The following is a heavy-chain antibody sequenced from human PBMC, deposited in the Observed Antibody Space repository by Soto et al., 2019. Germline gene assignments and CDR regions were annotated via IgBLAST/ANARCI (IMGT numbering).Heavy chain of an antibody. CDR1: GYNFFDYG. Sequence: QIQLVQSGAEVKKPGASVKVSCKASGYNFFDYGVSWVRQAPGQGLEWMGWVSPKSGNTDYARKVQSRVTMTTDTSARTAYMELRGLRSDDTAVYYLAKGRPVSSIGPLLVWGQGTLVSVSS. D-gene: IGHD2-8*02. CDR3: AKGRPVSSIGPLLV. CDR2: VSPKSGNT. J-gene: IGHJ1*01. V-gene: IGHV1-18*01.